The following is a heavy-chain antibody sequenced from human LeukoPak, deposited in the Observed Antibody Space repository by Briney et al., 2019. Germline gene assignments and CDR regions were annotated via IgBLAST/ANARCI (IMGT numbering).Heavy chain of an antibody. D-gene: IGHD3-22*01. CDR2: INTNTGKP. CDR1: GYIFTNYA. Sequence: GASVNVSCKASGYIFTNYAINWVRQAPGQGLEWMGWINTNTGKPTYAQGFTGRFVFSLDTSVSTAYPQISGLKAQDTAFYYCAREEYYDTSASTNFDYWGQGTLVTVSS. CDR3: AREEYYDTSASTNFDY. V-gene: IGHV7-4-1*02. J-gene: IGHJ4*02.